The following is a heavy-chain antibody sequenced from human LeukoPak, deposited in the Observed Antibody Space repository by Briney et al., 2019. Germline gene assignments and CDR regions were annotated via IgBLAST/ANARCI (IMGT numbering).Heavy chain of an antibody. V-gene: IGHV3-30*02. Sequence: SGGSLRLSCAASGFTFSSYGMHWVRQAPGKGLEWVAFIRYDGSNKYYADSVKGRFTISRDNSKNTLYLQMNSLRAEDTAVYYCAKWGYSSSSGYFDYWGQGTLVTVSS. CDR3: AKWGYSSSSGYFDY. CDR2: IRYDGSNK. CDR1: GFTFSSYG. J-gene: IGHJ4*02. D-gene: IGHD6-6*01.